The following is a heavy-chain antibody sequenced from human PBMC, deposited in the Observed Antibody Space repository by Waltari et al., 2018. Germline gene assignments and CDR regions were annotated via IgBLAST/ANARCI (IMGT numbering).Heavy chain of an antibody. Sequence: QVQLVQSGAEVKKPGASVKVSCKASGYSVINYAMHWVRQAPGQRLEWMGGFNAGNGNTQYSQKFQGRVTITRDTSASTAYMELSSLKSEDTAVYYCASLDWNDKSWFDPWGQGTLVTVSS. J-gene: IGHJ5*02. CDR1: GYSVINYA. CDR2: FNAGNGNT. D-gene: IGHD1-1*01. CDR3: ASLDWNDKSWFDP. V-gene: IGHV1-3*01.